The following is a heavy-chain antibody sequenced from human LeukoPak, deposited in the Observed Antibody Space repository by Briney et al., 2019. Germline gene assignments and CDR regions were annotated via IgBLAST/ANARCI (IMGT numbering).Heavy chain of an antibody. CDR2: ISYDGSNK. Sequence: QTGGSLRLSCAASGFTFSSYAMHWVRQAPGKGLEWVAVISYDGSNKYYADSVKGRFTISRDNSKNTLYLQMNSLRAEDTAVYDCARGGTERWLQPLPDYWGQGTLVTVSS. D-gene: IGHD5-24*01. CDR3: ARGGTERWLQPLPDY. V-gene: IGHV3-30*04. J-gene: IGHJ4*02. CDR1: GFTFSSYA.